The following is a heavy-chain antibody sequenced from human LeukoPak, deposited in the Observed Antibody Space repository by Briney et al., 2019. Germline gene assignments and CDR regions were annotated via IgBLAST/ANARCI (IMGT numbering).Heavy chain of an antibody. D-gene: IGHD3-3*01. CDR1: GYTFTGYY. CDR2: INPNSGGT. J-gene: IGHJ4*02. CDR3: ARKGSAYYDFWSGFSPFDY. Sequence: ASVKVSCKASGYTFTGYYMHWVRQAPGQGLEWMGWINPNSGGTNYAQKFQGRVTMTRDTSISTAYMGLSRLRSDDTAVYYCARKGSAYYDFWSGFSPFDYWGQGTLVTVSS. V-gene: IGHV1-2*02.